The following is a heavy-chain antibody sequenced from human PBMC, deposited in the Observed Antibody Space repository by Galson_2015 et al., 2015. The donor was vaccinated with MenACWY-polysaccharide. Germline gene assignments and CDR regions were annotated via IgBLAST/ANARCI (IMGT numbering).Heavy chain of an antibody. Sequence: SLRLSCAASGFNLRGSGMHWVRQAPGKGLEWVALIQYDGSIKVYADSVKGRFTISRDNSKNTLFLEMNSLRAEDTAVYFCAREGSRIVFHAFDIWGQGTMVTVSS. CDR2: IQYDGSIK. D-gene: IGHD6-13*01. CDR1: GFNLRGSG. V-gene: IGHV3-33*05. J-gene: IGHJ3*02. CDR3: AREGSRIVFHAFDI.